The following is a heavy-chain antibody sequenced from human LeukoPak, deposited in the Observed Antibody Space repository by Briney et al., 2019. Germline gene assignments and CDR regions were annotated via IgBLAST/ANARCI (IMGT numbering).Heavy chain of an antibody. Sequence: GGSLRLSCTASGFTFDSYWMTWVRQAPEKGLEWVANIKQDGSEKYYVDSVKGRFTISRDNAKKSLYLQMNSLRAEDTAVYYCARDQWLAFDAFDIWGQGTMVTVSS. CDR3: ARDQWLAFDAFDI. V-gene: IGHV3-7*01. CDR1: GFTFDSYW. CDR2: IKQDGSEK. D-gene: IGHD6-19*01. J-gene: IGHJ3*02.